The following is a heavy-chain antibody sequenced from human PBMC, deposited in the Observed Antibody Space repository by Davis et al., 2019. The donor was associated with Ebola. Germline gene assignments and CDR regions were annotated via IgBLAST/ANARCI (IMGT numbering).Heavy chain of an antibody. Sequence: SETLSLTCSVSGGSIRSKDYYWSWIRQPPGKGLEWIGEINHSGSTNYNPSLKSRVTISVDTSKNQFSLKLSSVTAADTAVYYCARGPAYSGIDYWGQGTLVTVSS. D-gene: IGHD1-26*01. CDR1: GGSIRSKDYY. J-gene: IGHJ4*02. V-gene: IGHV4-34*01. CDR3: ARGPAYSGIDY. CDR2: INHSGST.